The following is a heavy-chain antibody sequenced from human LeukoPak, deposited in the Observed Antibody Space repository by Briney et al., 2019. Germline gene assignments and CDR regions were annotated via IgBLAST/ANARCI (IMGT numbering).Heavy chain of an antibody. V-gene: IGHV3-7*03. CDR3: ARDSPWDV. Sequence: GGSLRLSCAASGFTFSSYAMSWVRQAPGKGLEWVANIKQDGSEKYYVDSVKGRFTISRDNAKNSLYLQMNSLRAEDTAVYYCARDSPWDVWGQGTTVTVSS. CDR2: IKQDGSEK. J-gene: IGHJ6*02. CDR1: GFTFSSYA.